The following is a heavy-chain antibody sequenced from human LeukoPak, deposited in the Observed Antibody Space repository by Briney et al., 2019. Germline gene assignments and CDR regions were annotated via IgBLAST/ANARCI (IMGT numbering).Heavy chain of an antibody. J-gene: IGHJ1*01. V-gene: IGHV3-23*01. D-gene: IGHD6-13*01. CDR2: ISGAAFSGGSRST. CDR3: AKGPYSDSSEWFQY. CDR1: GFIFSTYA. Sequence: GGSLTLSCAGSGFIFSTYAMTWVRQAPGKGLESVSTISGAAFSGGSRSTYYGDSVKGRFTISRDNSRNTLYLQMNSLRAEDTAVYFCAKGPYSDSSEWFQYWGQGTLVTVSP.